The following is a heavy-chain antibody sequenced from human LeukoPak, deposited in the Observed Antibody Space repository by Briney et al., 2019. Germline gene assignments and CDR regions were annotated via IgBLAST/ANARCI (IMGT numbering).Heavy chain of an antibody. D-gene: IGHD3-22*01. CDR2: ISNNGGST. Sequence: GGSLRLSCAASEFTFSSYAMHWVRQAPGKGLEYVSGISNNGGSTNYANSVKGRFTISRDNSKNTLYLQMGNLRAEDMAVYYCARYYHDGSGRYDYWGQGTQVTVSS. CDR3: ARYYHDGSGRYDY. V-gene: IGHV3-64*01. J-gene: IGHJ4*02. CDR1: EFTFSSYA.